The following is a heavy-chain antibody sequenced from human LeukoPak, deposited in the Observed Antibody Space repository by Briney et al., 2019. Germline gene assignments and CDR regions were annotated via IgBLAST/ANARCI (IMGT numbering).Heavy chain of an antibody. J-gene: IGHJ5*02. CDR3: AREGEKYCSGGSCYWFDP. V-gene: IGHV4-31*03. D-gene: IGHD2-15*01. CDR2: IYYSGST. CDR1: GGSISSGGYY. Sequence: SQTLSLTCTVSGGSISSGGYYWSWIRQHPGKGLEWIGYIYYSGSTYYNPSLKSRVTISVDTSKNQFSLKLSSVTAADTAVYYCAREGEKYCSGGSCYWFDPWGQGTLVTVSS.